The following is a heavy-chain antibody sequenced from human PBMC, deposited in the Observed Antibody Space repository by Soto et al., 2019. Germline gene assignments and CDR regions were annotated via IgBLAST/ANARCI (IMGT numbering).Heavy chain of an antibody. CDR1: GGSVSGYY. Sequence: SESLSLSGAVYGGSVSGYYWSWIRQPPGKGLEWIGEINHSGTTNYNPSLKIRVTISVDTSKNQLSLKLSSVTAADTAVYYCARGLAGRSSSWYDYWGQGTLVTVSS. V-gene: IGHV4-34*01. J-gene: IGHJ4*02. CDR2: INHSGTT. D-gene: IGHD6-13*01. CDR3: ARGLAGRSSSWYDY.